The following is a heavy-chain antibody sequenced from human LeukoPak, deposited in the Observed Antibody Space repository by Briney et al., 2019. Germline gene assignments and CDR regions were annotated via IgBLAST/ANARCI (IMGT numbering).Heavy chain of an antibody. Sequence: GGSLRLSCAASGFTFSSYGMHWVRQAPGKGLEWVAFIRYDGSNKYYADSVKGRFTISRDNSKNTLYLQMNSLRAEDTAVYYCASDYSSSWYGEDYWGQGTLVTVSS. J-gene: IGHJ4*02. CDR2: IRYDGSNK. CDR3: ASDYSSSWYGEDY. D-gene: IGHD6-13*01. CDR1: GFTFSSYG. V-gene: IGHV3-30*02.